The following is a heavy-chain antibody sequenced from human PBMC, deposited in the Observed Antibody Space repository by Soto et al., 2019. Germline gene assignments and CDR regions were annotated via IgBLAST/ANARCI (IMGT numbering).Heavy chain of an antibody. CDR1: GFTFSDSG. CDR3: PRLNAAPSVVQSLDY. CDR2: MRGRGTSSVT. Sequence: GGSLRLSCAASGFTFSDSGIHWVRQASGQGLVCIRRMRGRGTSSVTAYAASVEGSCSIARDASENTVYLQMRGRQIADTAVYYCPRLNAAPSVVQSLDYWSQGTVVTAS. D-gene: IGHD2-15*01. V-gene: IGHV3-73*01. J-gene: IGHJ4*02.